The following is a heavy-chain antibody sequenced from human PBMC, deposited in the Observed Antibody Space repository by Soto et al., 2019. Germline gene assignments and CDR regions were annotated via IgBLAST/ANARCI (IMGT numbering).Heavy chain of an antibody. D-gene: IGHD6-19*01. V-gene: IGHV3-30-3*01. CDR2: ISYDGSNK. Sequence: VRLSCAASGFTFSSYAMHWVRQAPGKGLEWVAVISYDGSNKYYADSVKGRFTISRDNSKNTLYLQMNSLRAEDTAVYYCARDLVSGWQKTYYYYYGMDVWGQGTTVTVSS. J-gene: IGHJ6*02. CDR1: GFTFSSYA. CDR3: ARDLVSGWQKTYYYYYGMDV.